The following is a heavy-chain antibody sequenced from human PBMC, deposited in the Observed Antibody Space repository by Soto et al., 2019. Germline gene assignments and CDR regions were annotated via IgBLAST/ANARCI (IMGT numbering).Heavy chain of an antibody. D-gene: IGHD1-26*01. V-gene: IGHV1-8*01. Sequence: GASVKVSCKASGYSFTSLDINWVRQTAGQGLEWMGWMEPSTGRTGYAQKFQGRVTMTRDTSINAAYMELTTLTSDDTAFYYCARGVSAGVDYWGQGTLVTVSS. J-gene: IGHJ4*02. CDR1: GYSFTSLD. CDR2: MEPSTGRT. CDR3: ARGVSAGVDY.